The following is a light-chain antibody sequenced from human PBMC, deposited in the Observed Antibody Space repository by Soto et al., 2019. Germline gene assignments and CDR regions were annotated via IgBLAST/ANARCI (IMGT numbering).Light chain of an antibody. CDR2: EVS. Sequence: QSALTQPASVSGSPGQSIAISCAGSTSDVGGENYVSWYQQQPGKAPKVIIYEVSNRPSGVSDRFSGSKSGNTASLTISGLQAEDEGDYYCSSYSTTDTVLLFGGGTKLTVL. CDR3: SSYSTTDTVLL. V-gene: IGLV2-14*01. J-gene: IGLJ2*01. CDR1: TSDVGGENY.